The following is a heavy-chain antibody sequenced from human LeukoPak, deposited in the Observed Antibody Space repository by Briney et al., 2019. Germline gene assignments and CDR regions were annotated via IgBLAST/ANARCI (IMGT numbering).Heavy chain of an antibody. CDR1: GLTFTDYY. CDR2: INPSSGGT. V-gene: IGHV1-2*02. J-gene: IGHJ3*02. Sequence: ASVKVSCKASGLTFTDYYIHWVRQAPGQGLEWMGWINPSSGGTNYAQKFQGRVTMTRDSSISTSYMELSRLTSADTAVYYCARGRAKWASDAFDIWGQGTMVTVSS. CDR3: ARGRAKWASDAFDI. D-gene: IGHD1-26*01.